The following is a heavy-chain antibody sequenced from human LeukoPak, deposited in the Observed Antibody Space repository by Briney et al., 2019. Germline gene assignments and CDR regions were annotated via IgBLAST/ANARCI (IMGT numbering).Heavy chain of an antibody. Sequence: PGGSLRLSCAASGFTVSSNYMSWVRQAPGKVLEWVSVIYSGGSTYYADSVKGRFTISRDNSKNTLYLQMNSLQTEDTAVYYCTTSGSSYVMQSELFDYWGQGTLVTVSS. CDR3: TTSGSSYVMQSELFDY. D-gene: IGHD1-26*01. CDR1: GFTVSSNY. V-gene: IGHV3-66*01. J-gene: IGHJ4*02. CDR2: IYSGGST.